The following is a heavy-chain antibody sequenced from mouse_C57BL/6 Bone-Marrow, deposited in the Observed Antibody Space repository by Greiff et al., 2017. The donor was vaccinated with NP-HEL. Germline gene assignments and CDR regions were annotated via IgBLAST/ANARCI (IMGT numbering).Heavy chain of an antibody. D-gene: IGHD1-1*01. CDR2: INPNNGGT. V-gene: IGHV1-22*01. CDR1: GYTFTDYN. Sequence: VQLQQSGPELVKPGASVKMSCKASGYTFTDYNIHWVKQSHGKSLEWIGYINPNNGGTSYNQKFKGKATLTVNKSSSTAYMELRSLTSEDYAVYYCARQYYGSSYASFAYWGQGTLVTVSA. J-gene: IGHJ3*01. CDR3: ARQYYGSSYASFAY.